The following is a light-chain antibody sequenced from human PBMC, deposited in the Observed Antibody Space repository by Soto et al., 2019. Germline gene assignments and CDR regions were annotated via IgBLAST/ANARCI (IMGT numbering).Light chain of an antibody. J-gene: IGKJ4*01. Sequence: EVVVTQSPATLSVSPGERVTLSCRTSQDVSSKLAWYQQKAGQAPSLLIYDASTRATGTPARFSGSGSGTEFTLAVSSLQSEDYAVYFCQQYIRWPLTFGGGTKVDIK. CDR1: QDVSSK. CDR3: QQYIRWPLT. V-gene: IGKV3D-15*01. CDR2: DAS.